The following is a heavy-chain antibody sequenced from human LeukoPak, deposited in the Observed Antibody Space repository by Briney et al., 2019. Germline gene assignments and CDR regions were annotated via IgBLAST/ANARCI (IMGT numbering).Heavy chain of an antibody. J-gene: IGHJ6*02. V-gene: IGHV3-66*01. D-gene: IGHD3-22*01. CDR2: IYTGGDT. Sequence: PGGSLRLSCAASGFSVSANYMSWVRQASERGLEWVSTIYTGGDTYYADSVKGRFTFSRDTSKNALYLQMNSLRAEDTAVYYCARDNKTDPYYYDSSGYLWGYYYYYGMDVWGQGTTVTVSS. CDR1: GFSVSANY. CDR3: ARDNKTDPYYYDSSGYLWGYYYYYGMDV.